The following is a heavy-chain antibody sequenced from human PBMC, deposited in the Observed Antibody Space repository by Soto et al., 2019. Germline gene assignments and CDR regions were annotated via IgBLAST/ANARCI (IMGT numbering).Heavy chain of an antibody. J-gene: IGHJ6*02. Sequence: QEQLVQSGAEVKKPGASVKFSSKASGYTFTGTLLPGLHQPPEQGLEGRGWINLKSGGTNYAQKFQGRVTVTRDTPTSTAYMELSRLTSDDTAVYYCARSLTEGYCTITGCYTRPLYGMDVWGQGTTVTVSS. CDR1: GYTFTGTL. D-gene: IGHD2-2*02. CDR2: INLKSGGT. CDR3: ARSLTEGYCTITGCYTRPLYGMDV. V-gene: IGHV1-2*02.